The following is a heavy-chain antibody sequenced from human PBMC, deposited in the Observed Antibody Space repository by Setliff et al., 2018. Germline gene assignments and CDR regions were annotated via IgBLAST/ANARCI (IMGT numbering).Heavy chain of an antibody. CDR1: GVSITSGHY. CDR2: IHQRGRT. CDR3: ASPGRDNLDSPFDAFDI. Sequence: SETLSLTCGVSGVSITSGHYWGWIRQSPGKGLEWLATIHQRGRTYYNPSLNSRVTISLDTSKNHFSLKSRSVTAEDSAVYYCASPGRDNLDSPFDAFDIWGQGTKVTVSS. D-gene: IGHD3-3*01. J-gene: IGHJ3*02. V-gene: IGHV4-38-2*01.